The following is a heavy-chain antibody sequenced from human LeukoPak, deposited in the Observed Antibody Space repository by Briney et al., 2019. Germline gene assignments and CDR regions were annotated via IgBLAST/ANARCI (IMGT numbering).Heavy chain of an antibody. CDR3: ATLAAAGLSGYYFDY. CDR2: INPNSGGT. J-gene: IGHJ4*02. Sequence: ASVKVSCKAPGYTFTGYYMHWVRQAPGQGLEWMGWINPNSGGTNYAQKFQGRVTMTRDTSISTAYMELSRLRSDDTAVYYCATLAAAGLSGYYFDYWGQGTLVTVSS. CDR1: GYTFTGYY. V-gene: IGHV1-2*02. D-gene: IGHD6-13*01.